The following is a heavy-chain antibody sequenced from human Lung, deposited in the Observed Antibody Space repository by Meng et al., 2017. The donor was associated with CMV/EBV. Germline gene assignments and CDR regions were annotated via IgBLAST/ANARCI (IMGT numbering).Heavy chain of an antibody. Sequence: ESXKISXAASGFTFSTYWMHWVRQTPGTGLVWVSRINSDGSTTTYADSVKGRFTISRDNAKNTLYLQMSSLRAEDSAVYYCVRDGKYCSSGTCDYYSMDLWGQGXTVTVSS. CDR3: VRDGKYCSSGTCDYYSMDL. CDR2: INSDGSTT. CDR1: GFTFSTYW. D-gene: IGHD2-15*01. J-gene: IGHJ6*02. V-gene: IGHV3-74*01.